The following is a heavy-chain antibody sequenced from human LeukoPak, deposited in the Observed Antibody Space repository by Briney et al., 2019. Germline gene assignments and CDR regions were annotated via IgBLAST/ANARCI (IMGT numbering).Heavy chain of an antibody. CDR2: IYPGDSDT. J-gene: IGHJ4*02. CDR3: ARQLEGAAAGTAAY. CDR1: GYSFTSYW. Sequence: GQSLKISCKGSGYSFTSYWIGWARQMPGKCLEWMGIIYPGDSDTRYSPSFQGQVTISADKSISTAYLQWSSLKASDTAMYYCARQLEGAAAGTAAYWGQGTLVTVSS. D-gene: IGHD6-13*01. V-gene: IGHV5-51*01.